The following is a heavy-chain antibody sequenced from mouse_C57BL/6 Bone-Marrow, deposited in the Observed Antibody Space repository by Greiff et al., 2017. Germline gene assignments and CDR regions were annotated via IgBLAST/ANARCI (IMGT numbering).Heavy chain of an antibody. V-gene: IGHV5-17*01. CDR1: GFTFSDYG. D-gene: IGHD1-1*01. CDR2: ISSGSSTI. Sequence: EVQGVESGGGLVKPGGSLKLSCAASGFTFSDYGMHWVRQAPEKGLEWVAYISSGSSTIYYADTVKGRFTISRDNAKNTLFLQMTSLRSEDTAMYYCARRGFCGSSYDFDYWGQGTTLTVSS. J-gene: IGHJ2*01. CDR3: ARRGFCGSSYDFDY.